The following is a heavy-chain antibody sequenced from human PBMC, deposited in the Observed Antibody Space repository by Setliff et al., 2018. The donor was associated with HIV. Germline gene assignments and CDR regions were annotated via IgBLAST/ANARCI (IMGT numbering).Heavy chain of an antibody. D-gene: IGHD3-10*01. CDR3: ARKLRPGHGVDV. J-gene: IGHJ6*02. CDR2: INQDGSEK. Sequence: PGGSLRLSCAASGFTFSNYWMSWVRQAPGKGLEWVAHINQDGSEKNHVDSVKGRFTISRDNAKNSMDLQMNSLRAEDTAIYYCARKLRPGHGVDVWGQGTTVTVSS. CDR1: GFTFSNYW. V-gene: IGHV3-7*01.